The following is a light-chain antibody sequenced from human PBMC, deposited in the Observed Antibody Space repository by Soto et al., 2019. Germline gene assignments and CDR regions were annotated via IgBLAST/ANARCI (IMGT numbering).Light chain of an antibody. J-gene: IGLJ2*01. V-gene: IGLV2-14*01. Sequence: QSALTQPASASGSPGQSVTISCTGTSSDVGGYNYVSWYQQHPGKAPKLMIYNVSNRSSGVSNRFSGSKSGNEASLTISGLQAGDEGHYYCRSITSPNPVLFGGGTKVTVL. CDR3: RSITSPNPVL. CDR2: NVS. CDR1: SSDVGGYNY.